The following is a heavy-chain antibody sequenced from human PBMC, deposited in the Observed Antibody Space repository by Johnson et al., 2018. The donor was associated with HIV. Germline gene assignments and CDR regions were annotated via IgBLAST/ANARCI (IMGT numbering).Heavy chain of an antibody. CDR2: INNSGRTI. Sequence: VQLVVSGGGLIQPGGSLRLSCAASEFTVSSNYMSWVRQAPGKGLEWVSYINNSGRTIYSADAVKGRFDISRDNAKNSRYLQMISLRAEDTALYYCARERQEYGGNLNDAFDIWGQGTMVTVSS. CDR1: EFTVSSNY. D-gene: IGHD4-23*01. J-gene: IGHJ3*02. CDR3: ARERQEYGGNLNDAFDI. V-gene: IGHV3-11*01.